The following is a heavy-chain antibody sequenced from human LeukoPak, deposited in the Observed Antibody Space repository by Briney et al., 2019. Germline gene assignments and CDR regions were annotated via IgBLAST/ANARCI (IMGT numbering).Heavy chain of an antibody. V-gene: IGHV3-66*01. Sequence: GGSLRLSCAASGFTFSSYAMSWVRQAPGKGLEWASVIYSGGSTYYADSVRGRFTISRDNSKNTLYLQMNSLRAEDTAVYYCARSVRWSGTSGSAFDIWGQGTMVTVSS. D-gene: IGHD3-3*01. CDR3: ARSVRWSGTSGSAFDI. CDR2: IYSGGST. J-gene: IGHJ3*02. CDR1: GFTFSSYA.